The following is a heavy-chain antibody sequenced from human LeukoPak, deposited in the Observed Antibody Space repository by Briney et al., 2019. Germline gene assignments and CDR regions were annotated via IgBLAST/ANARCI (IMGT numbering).Heavy chain of an antibody. V-gene: IGHV3-74*01. J-gene: IGHJ6*03. Sequence: PGGSLRLSCAASGFTFSSYWMHWVRQAPGKGLVWVSRINSDGSSTSYADSVKGRFTISRDNAKNTLYLQMNSLRAEDTAVYYCARVLGDYYDYYYMDVWGKGTTVTVSS. D-gene: IGHD2-21*02. CDR3: ARVLGDYYDYYYMDV. CDR1: GFTFSSYW. CDR2: INSDGSST.